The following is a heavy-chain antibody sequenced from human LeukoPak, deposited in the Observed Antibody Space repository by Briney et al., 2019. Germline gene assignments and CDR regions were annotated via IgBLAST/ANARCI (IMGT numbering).Heavy chain of an antibody. D-gene: IGHD3-16*02. J-gene: IGHJ3*02. CDR3: ARLRLGELSLSSAFDI. Sequence: SETLSLTCAVSGGSISSSDWWSWVRQPPGRGLEWIGKISRSGSTNYNPSLKSRVTMSVDKSQNQFSLKLTSVTAADTAVYYCARLRLGELSLSSAFDIWGQGTMVTVSS. CDR1: GGSISSSDW. CDR2: ISRSGST. V-gene: IGHV4-4*02.